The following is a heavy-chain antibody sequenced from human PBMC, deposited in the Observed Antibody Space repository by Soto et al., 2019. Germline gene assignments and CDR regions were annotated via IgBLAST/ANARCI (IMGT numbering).Heavy chain of an antibody. CDR3: ARHFLQGGSGYYGGFDP. CDR2: ISAYNGNT. J-gene: IGHJ5*02. Sequence: QVQLVQSGAEVKKPGASVKVSCKASGYTFTSYGISWVRQAPGQGLEWMGWISAYNGNTNYAQKLQGRVTMTTDTSTSTAYMELRSLRSDDTAVYYCARHFLQGGSGYYGGFDPWGQGTLVTVSS. CDR1: GYTFTSYG. V-gene: IGHV1-18*01. D-gene: IGHD3-22*01.